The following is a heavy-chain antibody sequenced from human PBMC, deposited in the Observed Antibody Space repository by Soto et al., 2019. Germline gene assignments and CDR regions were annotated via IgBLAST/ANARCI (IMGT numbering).Heavy chain of an antibody. Sequence: GSLRLSCAASGFTFSSYSMNWVRQAPGKGLEWVSYISSSSSTIYYADSVKGRFTISRDNAKNSLYLQMNSLRAEDTAVYYCEKEKISTSCCNWFDPWGQGTLVTVSS. J-gene: IGHJ5*02. CDR2: ISSSSSTI. V-gene: IGHV3-48*01. CDR3: EKEKISTSCCNWFDP. D-gene: IGHD2-2*01. CDR1: GFTFSSYS.